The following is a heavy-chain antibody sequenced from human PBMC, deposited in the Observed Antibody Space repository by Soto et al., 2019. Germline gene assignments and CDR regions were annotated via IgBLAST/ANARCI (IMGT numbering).Heavy chain of an antibody. Sequence: PSETLSLTCTFSGFSTSSGGYYWSWIRQYPGKGLEWIGFVYYSGSTYYNPSLKSRVIISVDTSKKQFSLKLSSVTAADTAVYYCARDAALKWFAPWGQGTLVTVSS. D-gene: IGHD2-15*01. J-gene: IGHJ5*02. V-gene: IGHV4-31*03. CDR3: ARDAALKWFAP. CDR1: GFSTSSGGYY. CDR2: VYYSGST.